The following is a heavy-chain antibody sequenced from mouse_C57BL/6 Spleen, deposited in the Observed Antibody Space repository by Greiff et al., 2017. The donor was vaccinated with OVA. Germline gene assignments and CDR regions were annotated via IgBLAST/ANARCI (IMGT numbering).Heavy chain of an antibody. CDR1: GYTFTEYT. CDR3: ARHGPEQLRLRYYYAMDY. J-gene: IGHJ4*01. V-gene: IGHV1-62-2*01. D-gene: IGHD3-2*02. Sequence: QVQLQQSGAELVKPGASVKLSCKASGYTFTEYTIHWVKQRSGQGLEWIGWFYPGSGSIKYNEKFKDKATLTADKSSSTVYMELSILTSEDSAVYFCARHGPEQLRLRYYYAMDYWGQGTSVTVSS. CDR2: FYPGSGSI.